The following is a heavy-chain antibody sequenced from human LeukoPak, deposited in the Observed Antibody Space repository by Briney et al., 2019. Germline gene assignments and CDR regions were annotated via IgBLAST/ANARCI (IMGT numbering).Heavy chain of an antibody. CDR2: ISRSGDTI. Sequence: GGSLRLSCAASGFTFNSYAMSWIRQAPGKGLEWVSYISRSGDTITYADSVKGRFTISRDNAKNSLYLQMNSLRAEDTAVYYCAREYYYYMDVWGKGTTVTISS. J-gene: IGHJ6*03. CDR3: AREYYYYMDV. V-gene: IGHV3-11*01. CDR1: GFTFNSYA.